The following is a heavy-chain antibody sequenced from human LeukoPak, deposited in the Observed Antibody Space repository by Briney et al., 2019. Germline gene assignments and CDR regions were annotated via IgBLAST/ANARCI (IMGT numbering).Heavy chain of an antibody. Sequence: PSETLSLTCTVSGGSISSYYWSWIRQPPGKGLEWIGYIYYSGSTNYNPSLKSRVTISVDTSKNQFSLKLSSVTAADTAVYYCARGIAAATKNPFDYWGQGTLVTVSS. V-gene: IGHV4-59*01. J-gene: IGHJ4*02. D-gene: IGHD6-13*01. CDR2: IYYSGST. CDR1: GGSISSYY. CDR3: ARGIAAATKNPFDY.